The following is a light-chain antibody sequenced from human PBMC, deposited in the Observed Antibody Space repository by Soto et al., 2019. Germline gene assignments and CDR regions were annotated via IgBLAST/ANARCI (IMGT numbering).Light chain of an antibody. CDR2: DVT. Sequence: QSALTQPASVSGSPGQSITISCTGISSDVGGYNYVSWYQQHPVKAPKLLIYDVTNRPSGVSDRFSGSKSGNTASLTISGLQAEDEADYYCSSYTGSSTPYVFGTGTKVTVL. CDR1: SSDVGGYNY. V-gene: IGLV2-14*01. J-gene: IGLJ1*01. CDR3: SSYTGSSTPYV.